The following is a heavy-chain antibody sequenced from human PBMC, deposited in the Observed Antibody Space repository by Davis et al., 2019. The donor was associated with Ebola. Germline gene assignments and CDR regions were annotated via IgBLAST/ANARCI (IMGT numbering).Heavy chain of an antibody. J-gene: IGHJ6*02. CDR1: GFTFSSYA. Sequence: GESLKISCAASGFTFSSYAMHWVRQAPGKGLEWVAVISYDGSNKYYADSVKGRFTISRDNSKNTLYLQMNSLGAEDTAVYYCARGSLQYSLYYYGMDVWGQGTTVTVSS. D-gene: IGHD4-11*01. CDR2: ISYDGSNK. CDR3: ARGSLQYSLYYYGMDV. V-gene: IGHV3-30-3*01.